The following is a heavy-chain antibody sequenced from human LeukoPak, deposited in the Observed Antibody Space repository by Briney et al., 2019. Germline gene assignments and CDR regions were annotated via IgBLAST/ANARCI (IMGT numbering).Heavy chain of an antibody. V-gene: IGHV3-9*03. D-gene: IGHD5-12*01. Sequence: PGRSLRLSCAASGFIFGDYVMHWVRQAPGKGLEWVSGISWNSGSIAYADSVKGRFTISRDNAKNSLYLLMNSLRAEDMALYYCAKDRYSGPSADAFDIWGQGTMVTVSS. CDR2: ISWNSGSI. J-gene: IGHJ3*02. CDR3: AKDRYSGPSADAFDI. CDR1: GFIFGDYV.